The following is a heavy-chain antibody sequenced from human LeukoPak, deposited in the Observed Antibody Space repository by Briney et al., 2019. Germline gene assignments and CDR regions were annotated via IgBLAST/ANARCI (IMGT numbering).Heavy chain of an antibody. D-gene: IGHD6-19*01. CDR2: ISYDGTNK. CDR1: GFTFSNYA. Sequence: GGSLRLSCAASGFTFSNYAMHWVRQAPGKGLECVAVISYDGTNKYYADSVKGRFTISRDNSKNTLFLQMNSLRAEDTAVYYCAKGEGGDSGWYGDYWGQGTLVTVSS. J-gene: IGHJ4*02. V-gene: IGHV3-30*18. CDR3: AKGEGGDSGWYGDY.